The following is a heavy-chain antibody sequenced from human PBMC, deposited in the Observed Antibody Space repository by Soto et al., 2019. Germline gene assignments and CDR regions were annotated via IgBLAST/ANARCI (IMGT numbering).Heavy chain of an antibody. V-gene: IGHV3-33*08. D-gene: IGHD3-9*01. CDR1: GFTFSSCG. CDR3: ARDEDDVLTAIFLYY. CDR2: IWYDGSNK. J-gene: IGHJ4*02. Sequence: GGSLRLSCAASGFTFSSCGMHWVRQAPGKGLEWVALIWYDGSNKHYADSVKGRFTISRDNSKNTLYLQMNSLRAEDTAVYYCARDEDDVLTAIFLYYWGQGTLVTVSS.